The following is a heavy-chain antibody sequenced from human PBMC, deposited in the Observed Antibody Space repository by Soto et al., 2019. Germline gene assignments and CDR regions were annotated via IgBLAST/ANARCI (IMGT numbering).Heavy chain of an antibody. D-gene: IGHD3-3*01. CDR1: GYTFTSYY. J-gene: IGHJ6*02. V-gene: IGHV1-46*01. Sequence: ASVKVSCKASGYTFTSYYMHWVRQAPGQGLEWMGIINPSGKITSYAQKFQGRVTMTRDTSTSTVYMELSSLRSEDTAVYYCARMSEGYYFGMDVWGQGTAVTVSS. CDR3: ARMSEGYYFGMDV. CDR2: INPSGKIT.